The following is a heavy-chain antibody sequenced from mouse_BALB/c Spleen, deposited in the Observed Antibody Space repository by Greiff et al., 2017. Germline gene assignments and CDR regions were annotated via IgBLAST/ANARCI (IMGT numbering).Heavy chain of an antibody. D-gene: IGHD1-2*01. V-gene: IGHV1S81*02. CDR2: INPSNGGT. CDR3: TRANYYGYGSFAY. Sequence: QVQLQQSGPEVVRPGVSVKISCKGSGYTFTDYAMYWVKQRPGQGLEWIGGINPSNGGTNFNEKFKSKATLTVDKSSSTAYMQLSSLTSEDSAVYYCTRANYYGYGSFAYWGQGTLVTVSA. CDR1: GYTFTDYA. J-gene: IGHJ3*01.